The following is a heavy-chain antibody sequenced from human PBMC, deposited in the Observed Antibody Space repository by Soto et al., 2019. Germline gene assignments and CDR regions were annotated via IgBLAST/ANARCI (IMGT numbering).Heavy chain of an antibody. CDR2: IYPCDSDT. D-gene: IGHD2-2*01. V-gene: IGHV5-51*01. CDR1: GYSFTSYW. CDR3: ARTICSTSRYTHSADI. Sequence: GESLKVSCKGSGYSFTSYWIGWVRQMPWKGLEWMGIIYPCDSDTRYSPSFQGQVTISADKSISTAYLQWSSLKASDTAMYYCARTICSTSRYTHSADISGQGTLLTV. J-gene: IGHJ3*02.